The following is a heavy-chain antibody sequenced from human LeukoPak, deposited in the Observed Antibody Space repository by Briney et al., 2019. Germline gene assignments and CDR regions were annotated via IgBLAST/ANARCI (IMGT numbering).Heavy chain of an antibody. CDR3: ASHYFDDAFDV. J-gene: IGHJ3*01. D-gene: IGHD3-10*01. CDR1: GGSISSYY. V-gene: IGHV4-59*08. CDR2: IYYRGNT. Sequence: SETLSLTCTVSGGSISSYYWIWIRQPPGKGLEGIGYIYYRGNTNYNPSLKSRVSISVDPSKNQFSLKLSSVPAADTAVYYCASHYFDDAFDVWGQGTMVTVSS.